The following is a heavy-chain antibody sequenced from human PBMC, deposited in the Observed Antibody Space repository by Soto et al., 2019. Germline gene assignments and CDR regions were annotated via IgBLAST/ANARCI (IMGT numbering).Heavy chain of an antibody. D-gene: IGHD6-19*01. CDR1: GFAFSDYG. CDR3: ANDGAVIAVTGHETFEI. CDR2: ISYDGIYE. J-gene: IGHJ3*02. Sequence: QVQLVESGGGVVQPGKSLRLSCAASGFAFSDYGMHWVRQTPGKGLEWVALISYDGIYEYYADSVKGRFTLSRDNSTNTLYLQMNSLSTGDTAIYYCANDGAVIAVTGHETFEIWGQGTMVTVSS. V-gene: IGHV3-30*18.